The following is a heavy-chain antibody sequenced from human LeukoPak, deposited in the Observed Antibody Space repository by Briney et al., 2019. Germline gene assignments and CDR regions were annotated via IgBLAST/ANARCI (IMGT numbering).Heavy chain of an antibody. CDR3: ARHHSYDLWSGPTYYFDY. V-gene: IGHV3-11*04. CDR1: GFTFSDYY. Sequence: GGSLRLSCADSGFTFSDYYMSWIRQAPGKGLEWVAYISSSGSTIYYADSVKGRFTISRDNAKNSLYLQMNSLRAEDTAVYYCARHHSYDLWSGPTYYFDYWGQGTLVTVSS. D-gene: IGHD3-3*01. J-gene: IGHJ4*02. CDR2: ISSSGSTI.